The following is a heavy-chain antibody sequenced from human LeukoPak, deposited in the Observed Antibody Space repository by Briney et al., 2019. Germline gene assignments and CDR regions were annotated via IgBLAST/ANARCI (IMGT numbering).Heavy chain of an antibody. CDR2: IYYSGST. J-gene: IGHJ4*02. CDR1: GGSISSYY. D-gene: IGHD4-17*01. CDR3: ASGTTVTNFAY. Sequence: SETLSLTCTVSGGSISSYYWSWIRQPPGKGLEWIGYIYYSGSTNYNPSLKSRVTISVDTSKNQFSLKLTSVTAADTAVYYCASGTTVTNFAYWGQGTLVTVSS. V-gene: IGHV4-59*12.